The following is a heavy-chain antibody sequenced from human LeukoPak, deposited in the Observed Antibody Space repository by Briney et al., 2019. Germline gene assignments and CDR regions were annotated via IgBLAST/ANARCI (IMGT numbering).Heavy chain of an antibody. D-gene: IGHD3-22*01. CDR1: GGSIGSYY. Sequence: PSETLSLTCTVSGGSIGSYYWSWIRQPPGKGLEWIGSMYYSGSTNYKPSLKSRVTISVDTSKNQFSLKLSSVTAADTAVYYCARHAYYYDRSGSYEAFDIWGQGTMVTVSS. V-gene: IGHV4-59*08. J-gene: IGHJ3*02. CDR2: MYYSGST. CDR3: ARHAYYYDRSGSYEAFDI.